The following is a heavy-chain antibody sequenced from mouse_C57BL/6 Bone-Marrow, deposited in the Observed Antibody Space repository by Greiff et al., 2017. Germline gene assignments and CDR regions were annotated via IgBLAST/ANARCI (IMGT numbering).Heavy chain of an antibody. J-gene: IGHJ1*03. CDR1: GFSLPSYG. CDR2: IWSGGST. V-gene: IGHV2-2*01. CDR3: ARITTVVADWYFDV. Sequence: VHLVESGPGLVQPSQSLSITCTVSGFSLPSYGVHWVRQSPGKGLEWLGVIWSGGSTDYNAAFISRLSISKDNSKSQVFFKMNSLQADDTAIYYCARITTVVADWYFDVWGTGTTVTVSS. D-gene: IGHD1-1*01.